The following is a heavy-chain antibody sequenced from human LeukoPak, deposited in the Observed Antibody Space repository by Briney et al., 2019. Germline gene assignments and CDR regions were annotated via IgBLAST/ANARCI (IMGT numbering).Heavy chain of an antibody. CDR1: GGSISSSSYY. D-gene: IGHD5-12*01. V-gene: IGHV4-39*01. CDR2: IYYSGST. J-gene: IGHJ4*02. Sequence: SETLSLTCTVSGGSISSSSYYWGWIRQPPGKGLEGIGSIYYSGSTYYNPSLKSRVTISVDTSKNQFSLKLSSVTAADTAVYYCASGSRGGYDNAIGYWGQGTLVTVSS. CDR3: ASGSRGGYDNAIGY.